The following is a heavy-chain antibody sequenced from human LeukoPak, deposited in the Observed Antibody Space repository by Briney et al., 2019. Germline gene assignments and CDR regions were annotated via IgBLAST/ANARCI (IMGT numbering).Heavy chain of an antibody. Sequence: ASVKVSCKVSGYTLTELSMHWVRQAPGKGLEWMGWMNPNSGNTGYAQKFQGRVTMTRNTSISTAYMELSSLRSEDTAVYYCARGRDGYNQEDYWGQGTLVTVSS. CDR3: ARGRDGYNQEDY. V-gene: IGHV1-8*01. CDR2: MNPNSGNT. CDR1: GYTLTELS. D-gene: IGHD5-24*01. J-gene: IGHJ4*02.